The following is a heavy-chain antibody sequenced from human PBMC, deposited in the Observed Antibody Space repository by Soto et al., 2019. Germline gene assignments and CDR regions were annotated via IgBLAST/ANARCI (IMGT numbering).Heavy chain of an antibody. J-gene: IGHJ4*02. V-gene: IGHV4-31*03. CDR1: GGSISSGGYY. CDR3: ARVKGGGYPTGTFFDY. CDR2: IYYSGST. D-gene: IGHD1-26*01. Sequence: QVQLQESGPGLVEPSQTLSLTCTVSGGSISSGGYYWSWIHQHPGKGLEWIGYIYYSGSTYYNPSLKSRVTISVDTSKNQFSLKLSSVTAADTAVYYCARVKGGGYPTGTFFDYWGQGTLVTVSS.